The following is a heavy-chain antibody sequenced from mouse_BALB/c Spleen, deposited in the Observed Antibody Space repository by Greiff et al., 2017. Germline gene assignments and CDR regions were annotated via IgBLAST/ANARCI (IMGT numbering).Heavy chain of an antibody. J-gene: IGHJ3*01. D-gene: IGHD1-1*01. CDR3: ARGGYGIPFAY. V-gene: IGHV1-7*01. CDR1: GYTFTSYW. Sequence: QVQLQQSGAELAKPGASVKMSCKASGYTFTSYWMHWVKQRPGQGLEWIGYINPSTGYTEYNQKFKDKATLTADKSSSTAYMQLSSLTSEDSAVYYCARGGYGIPFAYWGQGTLVTVSA. CDR2: INPSTGYT.